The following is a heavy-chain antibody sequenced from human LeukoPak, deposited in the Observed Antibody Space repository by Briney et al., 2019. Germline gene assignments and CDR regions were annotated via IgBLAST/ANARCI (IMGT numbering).Heavy chain of an antibody. Sequence: GGSLRLSCAGSGFTFDDFAMHWVRQAPGKGLEWLSLISGDGTTTYYTDPVKGRFTISRDNSKNSLYLQMNSLRTEDTALYYCAKISGGTYLDWAFDVWGQGTTVTVSS. J-gene: IGHJ3*01. CDR3: AKISGGTYLDWAFDV. V-gene: IGHV3-43*02. D-gene: IGHD1-26*01. CDR1: GFTFDDFA. CDR2: ISGDGTTT.